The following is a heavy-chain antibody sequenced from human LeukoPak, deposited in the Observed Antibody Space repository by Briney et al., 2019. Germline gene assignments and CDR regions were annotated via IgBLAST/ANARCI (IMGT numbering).Heavy chain of an antibody. CDR1: GFTFNNYW. J-gene: IGHJ6*03. CDR2: IKEDGSGK. V-gene: IGHV3-7*01. D-gene: IGHD4-17*01. CDR3: ARADHGDYGGGYTDV. Sequence: GGSLRLSCAASGFTFNNYWMSWVRQAPGKGLEWVANIKEDGSGKYYVDSVKGRFTISRDNAKNSLYLQMNSLRAEDTAVYYCARADHGDYGGGYTDVWGKGTTVTVSS.